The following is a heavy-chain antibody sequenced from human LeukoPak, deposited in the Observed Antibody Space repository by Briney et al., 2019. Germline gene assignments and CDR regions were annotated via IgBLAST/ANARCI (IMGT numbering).Heavy chain of an antibody. D-gene: IGHD2-21*01. CDR1: GGSFSGYY. CDR3: ARDISALLGFAFDI. J-gene: IGHJ3*02. Sequence: SETLSLTCAVYGGSFSGYYWNWIRQPPGKGLEWIGEINHSGSTNYNPSLKSRVTISVDPSKNQFSLKLSSVTAADTAVYYCARDISALLGFAFDIWGQGTMVAVSS. V-gene: IGHV4-34*01. CDR2: INHSGST.